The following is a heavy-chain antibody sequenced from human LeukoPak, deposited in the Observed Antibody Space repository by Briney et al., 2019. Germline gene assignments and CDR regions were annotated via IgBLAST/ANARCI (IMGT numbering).Heavy chain of an antibody. CDR2: IKQDGSEK. J-gene: IGHJ3*02. Sequence: QSGGSLRLSCAASGFTFSSYWMSWVRQAPGKGLEWVANIKQDGSEKYYVDSVKGRFTISRDNAKNSLYLQMNSLRAEDTAVYYCAREGYDSSGSSYDAFDIWGQGTMVTVSS. D-gene: IGHD3-22*01. CDR3: AREGYDSSGSSYDAFDI. CDR1: GFTFSSYW. V-gene: IGHV3-7*01.